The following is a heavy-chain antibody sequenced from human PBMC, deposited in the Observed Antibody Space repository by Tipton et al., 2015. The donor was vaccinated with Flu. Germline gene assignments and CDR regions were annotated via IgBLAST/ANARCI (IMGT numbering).Heavy chain of an antibody. J-gene: IGHJ4*02. Sequence: LRLSCSVSGDSIGSRYFWGWIRQPPGKGLEWIGNIHRSGTTYYNPSLKSRVTISVDTSKNQFSLRLSSVTAADTAVYYCARHTGDSVRGVIDYWGQGTLVTASS. D-gene: IGHD3-10*02. V-gene: IGHV4-38-2*01. CDR2: IHRSGTT. CDR1: GDSIGSRYF. CDR3: ARHTGDSVRGVIDY.